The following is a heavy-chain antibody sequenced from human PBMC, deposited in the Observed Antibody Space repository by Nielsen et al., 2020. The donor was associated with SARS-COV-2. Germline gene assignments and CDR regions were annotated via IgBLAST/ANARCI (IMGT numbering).Heavy chain of an antibody. CDR2: ISGGSATI. J-gene: IGHJ6*02. CDR3: ARSPFHRSSWYGMDV. V-gene: IGHV3-48*01. D-gene: IGHD6-13*01. CDR1: GFTLSPYA. Sequence: GESLKISCAASGFTLSPYAVSWVRQAQGKGLEWVSYISGGSATIYYADSVKGRFTISRDNVKNSLYLQLSSLSAEDTAVYYCARSPFHRSSWYGMDVWGQGTTVTVSS.